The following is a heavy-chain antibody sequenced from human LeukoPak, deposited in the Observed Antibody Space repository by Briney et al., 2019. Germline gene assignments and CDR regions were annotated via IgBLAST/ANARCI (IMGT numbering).Heavy chain of an antibody. CDR2: IIPIFGTA. J-gene: IGHJ6*03. V-gene: IGHV1-69*01. Sequence: SVKVSCKASEGTFSSYAISWVRQAPGQGLEWMGGIIPIFGTANYAQKVQGRVTITADESTSTAYMELSSLRSEDTAVYYCARAWDIVVVVAAPDEDYYYXYMDVXGKGTXVTV. CDR1: EGTFSSYA. CDR3: ARAWDIVVVVAAPDEDYYYXYMDV. D-gene: IGHD2-15*01.